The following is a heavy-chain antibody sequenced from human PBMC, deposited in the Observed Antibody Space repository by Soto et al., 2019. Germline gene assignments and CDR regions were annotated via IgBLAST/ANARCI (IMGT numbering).Heavy chain of an antibody. Sequence: GESLKISCKGSGYSFTTHWIGWVRQMPGKGLEWMGVIYPGDSDTKYSPSFQGQVTISADKSISTAYLQWSSLKASDTAMYYCARRAMVRGVLYGMDVWGQGTTVTVS. D-gene: IGHD3-10*01. V-gene: IGHV5-51*01. CDR3: ARRAMVRGVLYGMDV. CDR2: IYPGDSDT. J-gene: IGHJ6*02. CDR1: GYSFTTHW.